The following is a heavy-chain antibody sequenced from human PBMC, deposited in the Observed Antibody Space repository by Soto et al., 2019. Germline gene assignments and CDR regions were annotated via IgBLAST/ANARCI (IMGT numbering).Heavy chain of an antibody. CDR3: AAGSAWFGELFLDY. CDR1: GFTFTSSA. Sequence: SVKVSCKASGFTFTSSAVQWVRQARGQRLEWIGWIVVGSGNTNYAQKFQERVTITRDMSTSTAYMELSSLRSEDTDVYYCAAGSAWFGELFLDYWGQGTLVTVSS. CDR2: IVVGSGNT. J-gene: IGHJ4*02. V-gene: IGHV1-58*01. D-gene: IGHD3-10*01.